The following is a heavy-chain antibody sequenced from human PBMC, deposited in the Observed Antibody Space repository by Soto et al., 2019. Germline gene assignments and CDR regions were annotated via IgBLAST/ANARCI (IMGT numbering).Heavy chain of an antibody. CDR2: IYYSGST. Sequence: QVQLQESGPGLVKPSQTLSLTCTVSGGSISSGGYYWSWIRQHPGKGLEWIGYIYYSGSTYYNPSLKSRVTISVDTSKNQFYLKLSSVTAADTAVYYCARGYVFRWYLDFWGQGNLVTVSS. D-gene: IGHD2-15*01. CDR3: ARGYVFRWYLDF. J-gene: IGHJ4*02. CDR1: GGSISSGGYY. V-gene: IGHV4-31*03.